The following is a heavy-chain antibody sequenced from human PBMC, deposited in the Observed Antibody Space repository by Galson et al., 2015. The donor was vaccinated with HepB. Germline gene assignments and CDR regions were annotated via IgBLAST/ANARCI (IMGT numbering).Heavy chain of an antibody. D-gene: IGHD1-20*01. CDR1: GFPVSSYH. V-gene: IGHV3-53*01. CDR3: ARQAITGTDSFDI. Sequence: SLRLSCAASGFPVSSYHMSWVRQAPGKGLEWVSLIYSGGRTDHADSLKGRFTLSRESAKNTRYLKMNSLRAEDTAVYYCARQAITGTDSFDIWGRGTVVTISS. CDR2: IYSGGRT. J-gene: IGHJ3*02.